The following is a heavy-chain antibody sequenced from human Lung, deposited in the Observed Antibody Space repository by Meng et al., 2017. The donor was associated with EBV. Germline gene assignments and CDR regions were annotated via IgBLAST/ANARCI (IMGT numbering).Heavy chain of an antibody. D-gene: IGHD1-26*01. CDR1: GGSCSSINW. CDR2: IYHSGST. J-gene: IGHJ4*02. CDR3: ANRREVRPYYFDS. V-gene: IGHV4-4*02. Sequence: QPQARGPGLWMPSMTLSLSCAVSGGSCSSINWWSWVRQTPGKGLEWIGEIYHSGSTNYNPSLKSRITISVDESKNQFSLRLKSVTAADTAVYYCANRREVRPYYFDSWGQGTLVTVSS.